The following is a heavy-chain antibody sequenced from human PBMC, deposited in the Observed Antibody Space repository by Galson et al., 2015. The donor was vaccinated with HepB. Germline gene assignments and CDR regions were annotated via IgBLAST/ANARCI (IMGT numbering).Heavy chain of an antibody. CDR3: ARDRYDSDGSNWFDP. J-gene: IGHJ5*02. V-gene: IGHV3-11*05. Sequence: SLRLSCAASGFTFSDYYMSWIRQAPGKGLEWVSHVSSSGVHTNYADSVEGRFTISRDNAKNPLYLQMNSLRAEDTAVYYCARDRYDSDGSNWFDPWGQGTLVTVSS. CDR1: GFTFSDYY. D-gene: IGHD3-22*01. CDR2: VSSSGVHT.